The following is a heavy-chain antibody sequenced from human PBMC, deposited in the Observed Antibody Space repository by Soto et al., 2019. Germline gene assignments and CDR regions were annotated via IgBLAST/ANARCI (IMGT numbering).Heavy chain of an antibody. CDR3: AKDLKDDRKRGWQWLPQGDY. Sequence: EVQLLESGGGLVQPGGSLRLSCAASGFTFSSYAMSWVRQAPGKGLEWVSAISGSGGSTYYADSVKGRFTISRDNSKNTLYLQMNSLRAEDTAVYYCAKDLKDDRKRGWQWLPQGDYWGQGTLVTVSS. D-gene: IGHD6-19*01. CDR2: ISGSGGST. V-gene: IGHV3-23*01. J-gene: IGHJ4*02. CDR1: GFTFSSYA.